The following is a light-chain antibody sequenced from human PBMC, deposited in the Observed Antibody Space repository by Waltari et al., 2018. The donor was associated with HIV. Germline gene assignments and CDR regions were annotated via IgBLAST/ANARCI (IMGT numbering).Light chain of an antibody. CDR1: STDSRFYQY. CDR3: ASNRLDYTLI. J-gene: IGLJ2*01. Sequence: QSALTQPASVSGFLGQSINISCTGISTDSRFYQYVSWYQQYPGKIPSLIIFDFNNRPRGVADHFWGPRSGNSASLTFSGLQSGDEAHYYCASNRLDYTLIFGGGTKLTVL. CDR2: DFN. V-gene: IGLV2-14*03.